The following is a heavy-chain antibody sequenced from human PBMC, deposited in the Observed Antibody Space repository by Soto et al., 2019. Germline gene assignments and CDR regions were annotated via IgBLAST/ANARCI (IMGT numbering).Heavy chain of an antibody. CDR3: VREIVPAGSHFYYGLDV. D-gene: IGHD2-2*01. CDR2: IDTVGDT. Sequence: GGSLRLSCAASGFTFSTCDMHWVRQATGKGLEWVSAIDTVGDTWYAGSVKGRFTTSRENAKNSLYLQMDSLRAGDTAVYYCVREIVPAGSHFYYGLDVWGQGTTVTVSS. J-gene: IGHJ6*02. CDR1: GFTFSTCD. V-gene: IGHV3-13*01.